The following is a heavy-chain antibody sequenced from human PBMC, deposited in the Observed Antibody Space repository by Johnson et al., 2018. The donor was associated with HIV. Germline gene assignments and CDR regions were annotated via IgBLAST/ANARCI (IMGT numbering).Heavy chain of an antibody. CDR2: IKQDGRAR. CDR3: ARNGDGYTPDAFDI. CDR1: GFTFSSYW. V-gene: IGHV3-7*01. Sequence: VQLVESGGGLVLPGGSLRLSCVGSGFTFSSYWLSWVRQAPGKGLQWVATIKQDGRARYPVDSVKARFTISSDNAQKSRYLQRNSLRVEDTAVYFCARNGDGYTPDAFDIWGQGTVVTVSS. D-gene: IGHD5-24*01. J-gene: IGHJ3*02.